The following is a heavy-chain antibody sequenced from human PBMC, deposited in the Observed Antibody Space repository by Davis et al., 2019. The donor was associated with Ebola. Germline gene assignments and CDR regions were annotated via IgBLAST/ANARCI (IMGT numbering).Heavy chain of an antibody. Sequence: SETLSLTCAVYGGSFSGYYWSWIRQPPGKGLEWIGEINHSGSTNYNPSLKSRVTISVDTSKNQFSLKLSSVTAADTAVYYCARVASYGWFDPWGQGTLVTVSS. CDR1: GGSFSGYY. CDR3: ARVASYGWFDP. CDR2: INHSGST. J-gene: IGHJ5*02. V-gene: IGHV4-34*01. D-gene: IGHD3-10*01.